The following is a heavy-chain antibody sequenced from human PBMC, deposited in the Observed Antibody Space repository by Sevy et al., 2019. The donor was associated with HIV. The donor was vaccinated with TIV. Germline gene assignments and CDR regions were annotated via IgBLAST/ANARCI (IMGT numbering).Heavy chain of an antibody. D-gene: IGHD2-15*01. CDR1: GFSFSDYY. J-gene: IGHJ4*02. CDR2: IGSSDSTL. Sequence: GGSLRLSCAASGFSFSDYYMSWIRQAPGKGLEWISYIGSSDSTLYYVDSVKGRFTISRDNAKNSLYLQMNSLRAEDTAVYYCARWTLYHVEYCSGGRCPPGDYWGQGTLVTVSS. V-gene: IGHV3-11*01. CDR3: ARWTLYHVEYCSGGRCPPGDY.